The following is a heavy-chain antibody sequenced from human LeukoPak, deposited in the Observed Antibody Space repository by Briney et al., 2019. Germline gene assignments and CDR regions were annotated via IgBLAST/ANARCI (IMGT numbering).Heavy chain of an antibody. V-gene: IGHV3-23*01. CDR1: GFTFGSYA. D-gene: IGHD3-9*01. CDR3: AKIADYDILTGYYTPFDY. J-gene: IGHJ4*02. CDR2: IRGGSEDT. Sequence: PGGSLRLSCTASGFTFGSYAMSWVRQAPGKGLEWVSSIRGGSEDTYYADSVKGRFTISRDNSKSTLYLQMNSLRAEDTAVYYCAKIADYDILTGYYTPFDYWGQGTLVTVSS.